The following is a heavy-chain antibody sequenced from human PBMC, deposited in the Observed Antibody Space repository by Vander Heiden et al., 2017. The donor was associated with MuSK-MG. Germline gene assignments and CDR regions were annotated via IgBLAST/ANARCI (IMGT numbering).Heavy chain of an antibody. V-gene: IGHV4-31*03. CDR2: IYYSGST. CDR1: GGSISSGNYY. CDR3: ARAGRTSRAGYYYMDV. Sequence: QVQLQESGPGLVKPSQTQSLTCTVSGGSISSGNYYWSWIRQHPGKGLEWIGYIYYSGSTSYNPSLKSRVTISVDTSKNQFSLKLSSVTAADTAVYYCARAGRTSRAGYYYMDVWGKGTTVTVSS. D-gene: IGHD2-2*01. J-gene: IGHJ6*03.